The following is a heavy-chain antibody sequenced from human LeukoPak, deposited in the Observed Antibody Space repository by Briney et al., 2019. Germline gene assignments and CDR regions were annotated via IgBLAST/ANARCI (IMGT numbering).Heavy chain of an antibody. D-gene: IGHD2-15*01. CDR3: ARVRYCSGGSCYPGAFDY. V-gene: IGHV3-11*05. J-gene: IGHJ4*02. CDR1: GFTFSDYY. Sequence: GGSLRLSCAASGFTFSDYYMSWIRQAPGKGLEWVSYISSSSSYTYYADSVKGRFTISRDNAKNSLYLQMNSLRAEDTAVYYCARVRYCSGGSCYPGAFDYWGQGTLVTVSS. CDR2: ISSSSSYT.